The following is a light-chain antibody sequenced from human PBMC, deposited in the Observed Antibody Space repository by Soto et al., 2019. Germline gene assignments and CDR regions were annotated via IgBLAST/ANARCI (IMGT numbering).Light chain of an antibody. Sequence: DIKMTQSPSSLSASVGDRVTITCRANQYISNYLNWYQQKSGTAPKLLIHTASTLQSGVPSRFSGRGSGPDFTLTISSVQPDDFAIYFCHQSYSTPPTFGQGTTLEIK. CDR2: TAS. V-gene: IGKV1-39*01. CDR3: HQSYSTPPT. J-gene: IGKJ2*01. CDR1: QYISNY.